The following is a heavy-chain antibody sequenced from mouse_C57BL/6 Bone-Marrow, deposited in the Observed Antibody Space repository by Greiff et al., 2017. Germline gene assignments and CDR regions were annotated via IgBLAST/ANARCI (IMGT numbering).Heavy chain of an antibody. CDR2: SRNKANDYTT. CDR3: ARGYGNYVDYAMDY. Sequence: EVQGVESGGGLVQSGRSLRLSCATSGFTFSDFYMEWVRQAPGKGLEWIAASRNKANDYTTEYSASVKGRFIVSRDTSQSILYLQMNALRAEDTAIYYCARGYGNYVDYAMDYWGQGTSVTVSS. CDR1: GFTFSDFY. D-gene: IGHD2-1*01. V-gene: IGHV7-1*01. J-gene: IGHJ4*01.